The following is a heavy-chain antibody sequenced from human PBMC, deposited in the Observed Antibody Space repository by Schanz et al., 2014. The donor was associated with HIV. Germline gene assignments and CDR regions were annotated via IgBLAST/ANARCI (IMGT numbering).Heavy chain of an antibody. D-gene: IGHD5-12*01. J-gene: IGHJ4*02. CDR2: IVPIFDTP. CDR3: ARGGDGYTGVADRSDY. Sequence: QVQLVQSGAEVKKPGSSVKVSCNASGGTFSRYAISWVRQAPGQGLDWVGGIVPIFDTPKYAQKFQGRVTITADISTSTAYMELNSLRSEDTAVYYCARGGDGYTGVADRSDYWGQGTLVIVSS. V-gene: IGHV1-69*06. CDR1: GGTFSRYA.